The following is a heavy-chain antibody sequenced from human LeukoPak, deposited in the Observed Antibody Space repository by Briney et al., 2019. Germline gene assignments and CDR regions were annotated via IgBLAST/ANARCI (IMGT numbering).Heavy chain of an antibody. CDR2: ISFEGSNK. V-gene: IGHV3-30*18. J-gene: IGHJ4*02. D-gene: IGHD3-10*02. CDR1: GFTFSSSG. Sequence: PGRSLRLSCAASGFTFSSSGMHWVRQAPGKGLEWVAFISFEGSNKYYADSVKGRFTLSRDNSRNTLSLQMDSLRGEDTAVYYCAKDSPGVRGGPDYWGQGTLVTVPS. CDR3: AKDSPGVRGGPDY.